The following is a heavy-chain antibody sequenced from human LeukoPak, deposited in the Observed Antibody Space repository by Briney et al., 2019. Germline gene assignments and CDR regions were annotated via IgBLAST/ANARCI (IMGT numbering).Heavy chain of an antibody. CDR1: GFTFNTYA. D-gene: IGHD5-24*01. CDR3: AKSRDGYWYYSDF. CDR2: ISGSAGST. J-gene: IGHJ4*02. V-gene: IGHV3-23*01. Sequence: PGRSLRLSCAASGFTFNTYAMSWVRQAPGKGLEWVSAISGSAGSTYYADSVKGQFTISRDNSKNTLYLQANRLRAEDTAVYHCAKSRDGYWYYSDFWGQGTLVTVSS.